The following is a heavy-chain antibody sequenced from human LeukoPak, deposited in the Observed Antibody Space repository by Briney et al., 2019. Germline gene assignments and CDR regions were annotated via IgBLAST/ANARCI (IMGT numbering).Heavy chain of an antibody. Sequence: GSSVKVSCKASGGTLSSYAISWVRQAPGQGLEWMGRIVPILGIANYAQKFQGRVTITADKSTSTAYMELSSLRSEDTAVYYCARGLGSYQDASSNWFDPWGQGTLVTVSS. D-gene: IGHD1-26*01. V-gene: IGHV1-69*04. CDR2: IVPILGIA. CDR1: GGTLSSYA. CDR3: ARGLGSYQDASSNWFDP. J-gene: IGHJ5*02.